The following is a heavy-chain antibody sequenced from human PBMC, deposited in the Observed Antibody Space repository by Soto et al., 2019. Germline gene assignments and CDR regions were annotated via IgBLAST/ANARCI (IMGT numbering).Heavy chain of an antibody. CDR2: IFQGAGP. CDR3: ERSVRGKYYNYALDV. V-gene: IGHV4-59*02. CDR1: DCTVSDFY. J-gene: IGHJ6*02. Sequence: SGTLSLPCGVSDCTVSDFYWSWIRQTPGKGLEWLGSIFQGAGPTYNPPPKRRRTTSKDPSKNQLSLSLSSVTTADTAVYYCERSVRGKYYNYALDVWGQGTTVTVS.